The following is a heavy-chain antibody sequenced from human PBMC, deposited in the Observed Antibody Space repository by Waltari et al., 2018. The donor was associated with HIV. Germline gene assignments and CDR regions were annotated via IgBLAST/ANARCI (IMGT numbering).Heavy chain of an antibody. V-gene: IGHV3-74*01. CDR3: ARENYYDSSGYYFRPGRTSDAFDI. Sequence: EVQLVESGGGLVQPGGSLRVSCAASGFTFSTYWMPWVRQAPGKGLGWVSCINSDGNKTSYADSVKGRFTISRDNAKNTLYLQMNSLRVEDTAVYYCARENYYDSSGYYFRPGRTSDAFDIWGQGTMVTVSS. CDR1: GFTFSTYW. D-gene: IGHD3-22*01. CDR2: INSDGNKT. J-gene: IGHJ3*02.